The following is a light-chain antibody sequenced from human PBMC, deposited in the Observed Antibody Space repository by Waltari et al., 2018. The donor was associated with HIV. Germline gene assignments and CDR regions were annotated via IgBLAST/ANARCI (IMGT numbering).Light chain of an antibody. Sequence: QSALTQPASVSGSPGQSITISCTGSSSDVGGYNYVSWYQQHPGKAPRFMIYDVSTRPSGVSDRFSGSKSGDTASLTISGLQAEDEADYYCESYTSTSVWVFGGGTRLTVL. CDR1: SSDVGGYNY. CDR3: ESYTSTSVWV. J-gene: IGLJ3*02. CDR2: DVS. V-gene: IGLV2-14*03.